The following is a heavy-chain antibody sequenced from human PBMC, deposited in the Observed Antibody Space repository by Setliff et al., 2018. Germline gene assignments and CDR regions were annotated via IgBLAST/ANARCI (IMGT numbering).Heavy chain of an antibody. V-gene: IGHV1-18*01. J-gene: IGHJ4*02. CDR3: ARDLVGYCSGGSCYVWDY. Sequence: GASVKVSCKASGYTFTSYGISWVRQAPGQGLEWMGWISAYNGNTNYAQKLQGRVTMTTDTSTSTAYMELRSLRSDDTAVYYCARDLVGYCSGGSCYVWDYWGQGTLVTVSS. D-gene: IGHD2-15*01. CDR2: ISAYNGNT. CDR1: GYTFTSYG.